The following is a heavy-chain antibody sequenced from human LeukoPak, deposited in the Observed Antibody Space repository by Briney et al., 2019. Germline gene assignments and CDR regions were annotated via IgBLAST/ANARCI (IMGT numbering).Heavy chain of an antibody. Sequence: GGSLRLSCVASGFTXSXYAMSXXXXXPGKGLEWVSVVSGGGHNTYYADSVKGRFTMSRDNSKRTVYLQMNSLRAEDTAVYYCAKGRAKATVTTGDHSGQGTLATVSS. V-gene: IGHV3-23*01. CDR2: VSGGGHNT. CDR3: AKGRAKATVTTGDH. D-gene: IGHD4-17*01. CDR1: GFTXSXYA. J-gene: IGHJ4*02.